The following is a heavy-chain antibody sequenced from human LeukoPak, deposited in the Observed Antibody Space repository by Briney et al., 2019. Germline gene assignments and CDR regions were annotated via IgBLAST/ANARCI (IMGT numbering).Heavy chain of an antibody. Sequence: SGGSLRFSCAASGFTFSSYGMHWVRQAPGKGLEWVAFIRYDGSNKYYADSVKGRFTISRDNSKNTLYLQMNSLRAEDTAVYYCAKGSKEVLFTRDHYMDVWGKGTTVTVSS. CDR2: IRYDGSNK. CDR1: GFTFSSYG. J-gene: IGHJ6*03. D-gene: IGHD3-3*01. V-gene: IGHV3-30*02. CDR3: AKGSKEVLFTRDHYMDV.